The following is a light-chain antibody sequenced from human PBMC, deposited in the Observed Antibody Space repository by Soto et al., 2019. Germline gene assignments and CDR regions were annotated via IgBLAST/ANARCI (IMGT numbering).Light chain of an antibody. CDR3: GTWDSSLSAYV. Sequence: QSVLTQPPSVPAAPRQKVTISCSGSSSNIRNNYVSWYQQLPGTAPKLLIYDNNKRPSGIPDRFPGSKSGTSATLGITGLQTGDEADYYCGTWDSSLSAYVFGTGTKVTVL. CDR2: DNN. J-gene: IGLJ1*01. V-gene: IGLV1-51*01. CDR1: SSNIRNNY.